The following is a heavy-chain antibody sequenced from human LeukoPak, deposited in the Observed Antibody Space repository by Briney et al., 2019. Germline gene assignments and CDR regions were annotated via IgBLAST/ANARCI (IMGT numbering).Heavy chain of an antibody. Sequence: GGSLRLSCEASGFIFDDYGMHWVRQAPGKGLEWVSGISRNNARGYAGSVRGRVTISRDNARNSLYLQMNSLREEDTALYCCAKEDVTRKGYMDVWGKGTTVTVSP. J-gene: IGHJ6*04. CDR2: ISRNNAR. CDR3: AKEDVTRKGYMDV. V-gene: IGHV3-9*01. D-gene: IGHD1-14*01. CDR1: GFIFDDYG.